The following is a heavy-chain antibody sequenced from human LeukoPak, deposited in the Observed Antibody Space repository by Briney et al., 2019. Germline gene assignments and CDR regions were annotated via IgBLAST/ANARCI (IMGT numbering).Heavy chain of an antibody. D-gene: IGHD2-2*01. J-gene: IGHJ5*02. CDR2: IYHSGST. CDR1: GYSISSGYY. V-gene: IGHV4-38-2*02. Sequence: SETLSLTCTVSGYSISSGYYWGWIRQPPGKGLEWIGSIYHSGSTYYNPSLKSRVTISVDTSKNQFSLKLSSVTAADTAVYYCARELVPAARFDPWGQGTLVTVSS. CDR3: ARELVPAARFDP.